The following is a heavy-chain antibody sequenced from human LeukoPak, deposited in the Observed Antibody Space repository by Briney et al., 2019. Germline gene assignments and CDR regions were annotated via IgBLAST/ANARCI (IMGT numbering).Heavy chain of an antibody. CDR2: INHSGST. Sequence: SETLSLTCAVYGGSFSGYYWSWIRQPPGKGLEWIGEINHSGSTNYNPSLKSRVTISVDTSKNQFSLKLSSVTAADTAVYYCARLNGGWPTAARALDYWGQGTLVTVSS. V-gene: IGHV4-34*01. D-gene: IGHD2-15*01. CDR3: ARLNGGWPTAARALDY. CDR1: GGSFSGYY. J-gene: IGHJ4*02.